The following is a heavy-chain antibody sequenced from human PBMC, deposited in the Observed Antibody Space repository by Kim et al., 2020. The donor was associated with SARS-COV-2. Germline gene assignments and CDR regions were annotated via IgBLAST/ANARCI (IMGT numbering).Heavy chain of an antibody. CDR1: GFTFRSYA. CDR3: ATPPEDYYYSLYYMGV. J-gene: IGHJ6*03. CDR2: IGGDGVTT. V-gene: IGHV3-23*01. Sequence: GGSLRLSCAASGFTFRSYAMTWVRQAPGKGLEWVSGIGGDGVTTYYADSAKGRFTISRDNYKRTLYLQTNRLSAHDTAVYYCATPPEDYYYSLYYMGVWGQGTTGTV.